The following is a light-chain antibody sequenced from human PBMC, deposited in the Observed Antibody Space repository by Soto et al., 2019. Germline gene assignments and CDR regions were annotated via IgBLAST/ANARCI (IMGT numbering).Light chain of an antibody. Sequence: EIVLTQSPGTLSLSPGERATLSCRASQSVSSTYLAWYQQKPGRAPSLLIYGASRRATGIPDRFRGSGSGTDFTLTISRLEPEDFAVYYCQQYERSPTTFGGGTKVEIK. CDR1: QSVSSTY. CDR2: GAS. CDR3: QQYERSPTT. V-gene: IGKV3-20*01. J-gene: IGKJ4*01.